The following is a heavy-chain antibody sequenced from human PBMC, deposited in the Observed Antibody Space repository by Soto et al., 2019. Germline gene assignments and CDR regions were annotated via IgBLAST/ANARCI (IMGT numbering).Heavy chain of an antibody. CDR2: ISSSGSTI. J-gene: IGHJ3*02. V-gene: IGHV3-11*01. CDR1: GFTFSDYY. CDR3: ASSNDPGAFDI. D-gene: IGHD6-13*01. Sequence: GGSLRLSCAASGFTFSDYYMSWIRQAPGKGLEWVSYISSSGSTIYYADSVKGRFTISRDNAKNSLYLQMNSLRAEDTAVYYCASSNDPGAFDIWGQGTMVTVSS.